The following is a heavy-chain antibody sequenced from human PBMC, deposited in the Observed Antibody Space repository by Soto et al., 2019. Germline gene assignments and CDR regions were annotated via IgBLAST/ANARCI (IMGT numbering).Heavy chain of an antibody. CDR2: ISGSGGST. Sequence: GGSLRLSCAASGFTFSSYAMSWVRQAPGKGLEWVSAISGSGGSTYYADSVKGRFTISRDNSKNTLYLQMNSLRAEDTAVYYCAKARYGKYSSVADGFDYWGQGTLVTVSS. J-gene: IGHJ4*02. D-gene: IGHD6-19*01. CDR3: AKARYGKYSSVADGFDY. CDR1: GFTFSSYA. V-gene: IGHV3-23*01.